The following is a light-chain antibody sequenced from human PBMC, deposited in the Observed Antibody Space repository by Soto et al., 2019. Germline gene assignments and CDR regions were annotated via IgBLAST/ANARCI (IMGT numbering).Light chain of an antibody. CDR3: QRLRSYPQT. J-gene: IGKJ4*01. CDR2: AAS. CDR1: QGISGY. V-gene: IGKV1-9*01. Sequence: DIPLTQSPSFLSASVGDRVTITCRASQGISGYFAWYQQKPGKAPTLLIYAASTLQSGVPSRFSGSGSGTEFTLTISSLQPEDIATYYCQRLRSYPQTFGGGTKVE.